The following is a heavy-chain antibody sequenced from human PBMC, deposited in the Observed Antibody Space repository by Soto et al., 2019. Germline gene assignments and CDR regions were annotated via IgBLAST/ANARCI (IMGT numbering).Heavy chain of an antibody. CDR2: ISWNSGSI. V-gene: IGHV3-9*01. CDR1: GFTFDDYA. CDR3: AKSRRGGGSFFDY. Sequence: EVQLVESGGGLVQPGRSLRLSCAASGFTFDDYAMHWVRQAPGKGLEWVSGISWNSGSIGYADSVKGRFTISRDNAKNALYLQMNGLRAEDTAVYYCAKSRRGGGSFFDYWGQGTLVTVSS. D-gene: IGHD1-26*01. J-gene: IGHJ4*02.